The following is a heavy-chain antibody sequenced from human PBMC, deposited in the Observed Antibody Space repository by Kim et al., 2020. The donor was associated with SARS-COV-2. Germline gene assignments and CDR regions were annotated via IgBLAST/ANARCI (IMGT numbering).Heavy chain of an antibody. D-gene: IGHD2-15*01. V-gene: IGHV7-4-1*02. CDR2: INTNTGNP. CDR1: GYTFTSYA. CDR3: ARGKVGSLSSYCSGGSCYLAWDAFDI. Sequence: ASVKVSCKASGYTFTSYAMNWVRQAPGQGLEWMGWINTNTGNPTYAQGFTGRFVFSLDTSVSTAYLQISSLKAEDTAVYYCARGKVGSLSSYCSGGSCYLAWDAFDIWGQGTMVTVSS. J-gene: IGHJ3*02.